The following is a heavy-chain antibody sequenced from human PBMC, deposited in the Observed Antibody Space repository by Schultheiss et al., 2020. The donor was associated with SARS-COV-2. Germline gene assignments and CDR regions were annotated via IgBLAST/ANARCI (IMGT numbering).Heavy chain of an antibody. D-gene: IGHD3-16*01. CDR1: GFTFGDYA. Sequence: GGSLRLSCTASGFTFGDYAMSWFRQAPGKGLEWVGFIRSKAYGGTTEYAASVKGRFTISRDDSKSIAYLQMNSLKTEDTAVYYCAKDLERMDMITFGGVNAFDIWGQGTMVTVSS. CDR3: AKDLERMDMITFGGVNAFDI. V-gene: IGHV3-49*03. CDR2: IRSKAYGGTT. J-gene: IGHJ3*02.